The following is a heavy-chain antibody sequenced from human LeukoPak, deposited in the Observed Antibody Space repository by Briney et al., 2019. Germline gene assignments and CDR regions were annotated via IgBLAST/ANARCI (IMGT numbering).Heavy chain of an antibody. V-gene: IGHV4-34*01. Sequence: NPSETLSLTCAVYGGSSSGYYWSWIRQPPGKGLEWIGEINHSGSTNYNPSLKSRVTISVDTSKDQFSLKLSSVTAADTAVYYCARSSRWLQLAWGQGTLVTVSS. D-gene: IGHD5-24*01. CDR1: GGSSSGYY. CDR2: INHSGST. J-gene: IGHJ5*02. CDR3: ARSSRWLQLA.